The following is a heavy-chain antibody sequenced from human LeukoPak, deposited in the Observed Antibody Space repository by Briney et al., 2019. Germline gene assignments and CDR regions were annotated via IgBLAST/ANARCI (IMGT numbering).Heavy chain of an antibody. CDR3: AKHGEQLVRAQ. Sequence: GGSLRLSCAASGFTFSSYAMSWVRQAPGKGLEWVSAISGSGGSTYCADSVKGRFTISRDNSKNTLYLQMNSLRAEDTAVYYCAKHGEQLVRAQWGQGTLVTVSS. CDR2: ISGSGGST. CDR1: GFTFSSYA. V-gene: IGHV3-23*01. D-gene: IGHD6-6*01. J-gene: IGHJ4*02.